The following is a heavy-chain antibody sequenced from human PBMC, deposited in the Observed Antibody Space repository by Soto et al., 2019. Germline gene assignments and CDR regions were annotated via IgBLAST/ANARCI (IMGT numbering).Heavy chain of an antibody. Sequence: QVQLVESGGGVVQPGRSLRLSCAASGFTFSSYGMHWVRQAPGKGLEWVAVISYDGSNKYYADSVKGRFTIARDNSKNTLYLQMNSLRAEDTAVYYCAWVAPRNYWGQETLVTFSS. CDR2: ISYDGSNK. CDR3: AWVAPRNY. D-gene: IGHD2-15*01. V-gene: IGHV3-30*03. CDR1: GFTFSSYG. J-gene: IGHJ4*02.